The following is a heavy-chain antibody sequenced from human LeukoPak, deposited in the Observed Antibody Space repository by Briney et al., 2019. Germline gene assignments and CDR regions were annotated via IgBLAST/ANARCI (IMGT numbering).Heavy chain of an antibody. V-gene: IGHV3-15*01. J-gene: IGHJ4*02. D-gene: IGHD1-26*01. CDR1: GFSFDTFT. Sequence: GGSLRLSCAASGFSFDTFTMDWVRQAPGKGLEWVGRVKSKTDGGTTDYAAPVKGRSTISRDDSENTLFLQLNSLKTEDTALYYCTTVGTTSPIAEEYFDYWGQGTLVTVSS. CDR2: VKSKTDGGTT. CDR3: TTVGTTSPIAEEYFDY.